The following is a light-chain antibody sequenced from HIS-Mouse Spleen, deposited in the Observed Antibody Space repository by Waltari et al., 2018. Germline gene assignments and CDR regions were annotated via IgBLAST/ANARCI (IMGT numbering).Light chain of an antibody. CDR3: AAWDDSLSGPV. CDR1: SSNIGSNY. J-gene: IGLJ3*02. CDR2: GNN. V-gene: IGLV1-47*01. Sequence: QSVLTQPPSASGTPGQRVTISCSGSSSNIGSNYVYWYQQLPGTAPKLLIYGNNRRPSGVPDRFLGSKSGTAASLAISGLRSEDEADYYCAAWDDSLSGPVFGGGTKLTVL.